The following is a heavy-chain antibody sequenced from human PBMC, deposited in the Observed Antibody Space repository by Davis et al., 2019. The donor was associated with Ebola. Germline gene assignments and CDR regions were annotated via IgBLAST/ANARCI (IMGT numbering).Heavy chain of an antibody. D-gene: IGHD4-17*01. V-gene: IGHV4-34*01. J-gene: IGHJ6*02. CDR1: GGSFSGYY. CDR3: VATTVTTIYYYGMDV. CDR2: INHSGYT. Sequence: SETLSLTCAVYGGSFSGYYWSWIRQPPGKGLEWIGEINHSGYTNYNPSLKSRVTLTVDTSKNQFSLQLSSVTAADTAVYYCVATTVTTIYYYGMDVWGQGTTVTVSS.